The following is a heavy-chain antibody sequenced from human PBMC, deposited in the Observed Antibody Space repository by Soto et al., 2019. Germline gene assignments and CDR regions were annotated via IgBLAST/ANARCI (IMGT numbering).Heavy chain of an antibody. J-gene: IGHJ6*02. CDR2: IRSKANSYAT. CDR1: GFTFSGSA. Sequence: EVQLVESGGGLVQPGGSLKLSCAASGFTFSGSAMHWVRQASGKGLEWVGRIRSKANSYATAYAASVKGRFTISRDDSKNTAYLQMNSLKTEDTAVYYCTRIMVRGVYGVQYYGMDVWGQGTTVTVSS. V-gene: IGHV3-73*01. D-gene: IGHD3-10*01. CDR3: TRIMVRGVYGVQYYGMDV.